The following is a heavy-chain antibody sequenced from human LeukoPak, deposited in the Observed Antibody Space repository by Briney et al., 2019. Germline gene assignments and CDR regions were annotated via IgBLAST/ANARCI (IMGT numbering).Heavy chain of an antibody. CDR2: FDPEDGET. J-gene: IGHJ3*02. Sequence: ASVKVSCKVSGYTLTELSMHWVRQAPGKGLEWMGGFDPEDGETIYAQKFQGRVTMTEDTSTGTAYMELSSLRSEDTAVYYCATDYYDSSGYYYAFDIWGQGTMVTVSS. CDR1: GYTLTELS. D-gene: IGHD3-22*01. V-gene: IGHV1-24*01. CDR3: ATDYYDSSGYYYAFDI.